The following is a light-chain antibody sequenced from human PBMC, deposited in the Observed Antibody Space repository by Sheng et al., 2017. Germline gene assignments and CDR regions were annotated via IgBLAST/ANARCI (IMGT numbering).Light chain of an antibody. CDR2: GAS. CDR1: QGIRSA. Sequence: IQLTQSPSSLSASVGDRLTITCRASQGIRSALAWYQQNPGKAPKFLIYGASTLGSGVPSRFSGSGSGTDFTLTISSLQPEDFATYYCQHFNGYPLTFGGGTEVKIK. J-gene: IGKJ4*01. CDR3: QHFNGYPLT. V-gene: IGKV1-13*02.